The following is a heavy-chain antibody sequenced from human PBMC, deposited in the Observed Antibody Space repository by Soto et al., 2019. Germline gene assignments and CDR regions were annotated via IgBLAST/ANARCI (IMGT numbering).Heavy chain of an antibody. D-gene: IGHD6-19*01. CDR1: GFTFDAYA. Sequence: EVQLVESGGGLVQPGRSLRLACAASGFTFDAYAMHWVRQGPGKGLEWVSGISWNSGRIDYADSVKSRFTISRDNAKKSLYMQMNRLRGEDTALYYCARHIREYGRGWTYFHNWGQGTLVTVSS. CDR2: ISWNSGRI. CDR3: ARHIREYGRGWTYFHN. J-gene: IGHJ4*02. V-gene: IGHV3-9*01.